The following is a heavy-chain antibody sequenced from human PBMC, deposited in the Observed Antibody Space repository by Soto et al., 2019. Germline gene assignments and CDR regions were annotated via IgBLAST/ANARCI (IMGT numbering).Heavy chain of an antibody. CDR1: GGSISSGDHY. V-gene: IGHV4-30-4*01. CDR3: ARTSGTYSRYYFDY. Sequence: QVQLQESGPGLVKPSQTLSLTCTVSGGSISSGDHYWNWIRQPPGKGLEWIGYIFYSGSTYYNPSLGSRVTISVDTSKNQFSLKMGSVTAADTAVYYCARTSGTYSRYYFDYWGQGTLVTVSS. D-gene: IGHD2-15*01. CDR2: IFYSGST. J-gene: IGHJ4*02.